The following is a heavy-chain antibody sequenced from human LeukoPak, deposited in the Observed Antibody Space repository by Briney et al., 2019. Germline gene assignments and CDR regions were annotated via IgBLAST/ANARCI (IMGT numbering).Heavy chain of an antibody. CDR2: INWNGDST. V-gene: IGHV3-20*04. Sequence: GSLRLSCAAFGFTFDDYGMSWVRQAPGKGLGWVSAINWNGDSTGYADSVKGRFTISRDNAKNSLYLQMSSLRAEDTALYYCARVGWSTESYYFDYWGQGTLVTVSS. CDR3: ARVGWSTESYYFDY. D-gene: IGHD2-15*01. J-gene: IGHJ4*02. CDR1: GFTFDDYG.